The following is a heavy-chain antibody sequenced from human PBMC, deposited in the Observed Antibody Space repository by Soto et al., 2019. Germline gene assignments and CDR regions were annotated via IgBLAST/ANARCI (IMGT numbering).Heavy chain of an antibody. Sequence: EVQLLESGGGLVQPGGSLRLSCAASGFTFSSYAMSWVRQAPGKGLEWVSAISGSGGSTYYADSVKGRFTISRDNSKNTLYLQMNSLRAEDTAVYYCAKSPPTTVDYYYGMDVWGQGTTVTVSS. V-gene: IGHV3-23*01. CDR1: GFTFSSYA. D-gene: IGHD4-17*01. CDR2: ISGSGGST. J-gene: IGHJ6*02. CDR3: AKSPPTTVDYYYGMDV.